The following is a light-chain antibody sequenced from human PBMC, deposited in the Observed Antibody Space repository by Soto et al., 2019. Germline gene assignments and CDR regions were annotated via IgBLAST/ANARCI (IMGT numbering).Light chain of an antibody. CDR3: QQYGSTPPT. J-gene: IGKJ1*01. CDR1: QSVRSNY. V-gene: IGKV3-20*01. CDR2: GAS. Sequence: EIVLTQSPVTLSLSPGERATLSCMASQSVRSNYLAWYQQKPGQAPMLIIYGASSRATDIPDRFSGSGSGTHFSLTISRLEPEDFAVYSCQQYGSTPPTFGQGTKVEIK.